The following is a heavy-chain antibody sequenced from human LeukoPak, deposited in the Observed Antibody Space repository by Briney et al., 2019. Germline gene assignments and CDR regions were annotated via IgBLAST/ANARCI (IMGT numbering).Heavy chain of an antibody. J-gene: IGHJ3*02. D-gene: IGHD4-17*01. Sequence: PSETLSLTCTVSGDSFSSHYWTWIRQPPGKGLEWIGYISYIGSTNYNPSLKSRVTISIDTSKNQFSLKLTSVTAADTAVYYCARDLVTVTKGFNIWGQGTMVSVSS. CDR3: ARDLVTVTKGFNI. V-gene: IGHV4-59*11. CDR2: ISYIGST. CDR1: GDSFSSHY.